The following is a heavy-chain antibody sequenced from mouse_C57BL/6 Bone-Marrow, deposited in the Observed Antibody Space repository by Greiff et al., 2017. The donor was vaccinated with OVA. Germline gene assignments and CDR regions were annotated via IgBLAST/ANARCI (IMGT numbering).Heavy chain of an antibody. V-gene: IGHV1-78*01. CDR3: AREGNYRVYYYAMDY. CDR1: GYTFTDHT. D-gene: IGHD2-1*01. CDR2: IYPRDGST. Sequence: QVQLQQSDAELVKPGASVKISCKVSGYTFTDHTIHWLKQRPEQGLEWIGYIYPRDGSTKYNEKFKGKATLTADKSSSTTYMQHNSHTSEDSAVYFCAREGNYRVYYYAMDYWGQGTSVTVSS. J-gene: IGHJ4*01.